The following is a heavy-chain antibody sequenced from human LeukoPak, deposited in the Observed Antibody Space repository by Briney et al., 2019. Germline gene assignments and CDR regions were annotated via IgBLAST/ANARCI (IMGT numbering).Heavy chain of an antibody. CDR1: GFTFSSYW. J-gene: IGHJ4*02. D-gene: IGHD6-19*01. Sequence: PGGSLRLSCAASGFTFSSYWMSWVRQAPGKGLEWVANIKQDGSDKYYVDSVKGRFTVSRDNAKNLVFLQMNSLGAEDTAVYYCARDSSGSNFDYWGQGTLVTVSS. CDR2: IKQDGSDK. CDR3: ARDSSGSNFDY. V-gene: IGHV3-7*01.